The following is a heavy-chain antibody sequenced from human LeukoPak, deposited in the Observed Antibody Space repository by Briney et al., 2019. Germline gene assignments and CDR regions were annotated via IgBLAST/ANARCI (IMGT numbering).Heavy chain of an antibody. CDR1: GFTMSIYA. J-gene: IGHJ4*02. Sequence: GGPLRLSCAASGFTMSIYAMSWVRLVQGKGLEWVSSISGSDASTYYADSVKGRFTISRDSSKNTLYLQMNNLRAEDTAPYYCAKDVMATITNGGYFFDYWGQGTLVTVSS. CDR3: AKDVMATITNGGYFFDY. CDR2: ISGSDAST. D-gene: IGHD5-12*01. V-gene: IGHV3-23*01.